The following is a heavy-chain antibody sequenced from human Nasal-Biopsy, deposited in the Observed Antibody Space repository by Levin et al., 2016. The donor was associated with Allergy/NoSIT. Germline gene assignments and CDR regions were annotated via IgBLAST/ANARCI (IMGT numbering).Heavy chain of an antibody. D-gene: IGHD6-13*01. CDR2: ISYDGTRK. CDR1: GFTFSSNG. V-gene: IGHV3-30*03. CDR3: SLKAADGDPPPGH. Sequence: GESLKISCAASGFTFSSNGIHWVRQAPGKGLEWVAFISYDGTRKYYADSVKGRFTISRDNSKNMLYLQLNSLTVEDTALYYCSLKAADGDPPPGHWGQGTLVTVSS. J-gene: IGHJ4*02.